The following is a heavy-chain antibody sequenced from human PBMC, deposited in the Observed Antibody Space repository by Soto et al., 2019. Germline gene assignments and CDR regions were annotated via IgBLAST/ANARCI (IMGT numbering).Heavy chain of an antibody. Sequence: SVKRDRKTFGYTISSDVISCLRQAHGQGLEWMGWISAYNGNTNYAQKLQGRVTMTTDTSTSTAYMELRSLRSDDTAVYYCARRGYDYVWGSYHEVIDYWGQGTLVTVSS. V-gene: IGHV1-18*01. CDR1: GYTISSDV. CDR3: ARRGYDYVWGSYHEVIDY. D-gene: IGHD3-16*02. CDR2: ISAYNGNT. J-gene: IGHJ4*02.